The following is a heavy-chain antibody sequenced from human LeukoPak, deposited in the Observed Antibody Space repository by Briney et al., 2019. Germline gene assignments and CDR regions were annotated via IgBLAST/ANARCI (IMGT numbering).Heavy chain of an antibody. Sequence: GGSLRLSCAASGFTFSSYGMHWVRPAPGTGLEWVAVISYDGSNKYYADSVKGRFTISRDNSKNTLYLQMDSLRAEDTAVYYCAKSKAGSAIYGMDVWGQGTTVTVSS. CDR2: ISYDGSNK. CDR3: AKSKAGSAIYGMDV. V-gene: IGHV3-30*18. CDR1: GFTFSSYG. J-gene: IGHJ6*02.